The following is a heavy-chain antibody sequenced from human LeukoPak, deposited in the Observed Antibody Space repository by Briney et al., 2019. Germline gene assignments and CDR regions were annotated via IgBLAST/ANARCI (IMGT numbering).Heavy chain of an antibody. Sequence: GGSLRLSCAASGFTVSSNYMSWVRQAPGKGLEWVSVIYSGGSTYYADSVKGRFTISRDNSKNTLYLQMNSLRAEDTAVYYCASDSSGYYEDYWGQGTLVTVSS. V-gene: IGHV3-53*01. CDR2: IYSGGST. D-gene: IGHD3-22*01. CDR1: GFTVSSNY. CDR3: ASDSSGYYEDY. J-gene: IGHJ4*02.